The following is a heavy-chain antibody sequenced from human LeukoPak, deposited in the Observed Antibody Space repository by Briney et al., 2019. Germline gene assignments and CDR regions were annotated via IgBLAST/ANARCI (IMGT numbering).Heavy chain of an antibody. V-gene: IGHV4-61*01. D-gene: IGHD3-22*01. J-gene: IGHJ6*02. CDR3: ARGYYYDSSGYYYWNYYYYGMDV. CDR2: ICYSGST. CDR1: GGSVSSGSYY. Sequence: SETLSLTCTVSGGSVSSGSYYWSWIRQPPGKGLEWIGYICYSGSTNYNPSLKSRVTISVDTSKNQFSLKLSSVTAADTAVYYCARGYYYDSSGYYYWNYYYYGMDVWSQGTTVTVSS.